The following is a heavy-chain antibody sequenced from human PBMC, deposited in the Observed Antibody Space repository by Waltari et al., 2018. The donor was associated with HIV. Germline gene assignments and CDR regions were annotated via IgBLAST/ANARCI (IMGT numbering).Heavy chain of an antibody. J-gene: IGHJ4*02. Sequence: EVQLVESGGGLVQPGGSLRLSCAASGFTFSSYSMNWVRQAPGKGLEWGSYISSSGSTIYYADSVRGRFTSSRDNAKNSLYLQLNSLRAEDTAVYYCARDYSGTYADFDYWGQGTLVTVSS. CDR2: ISSSGSTI. CDR1: GFTFSSYS. CDR3: ARDYSGTYADFDY. V-gene: IGHV3-48*01. D-gene: IGHD1-26*01.